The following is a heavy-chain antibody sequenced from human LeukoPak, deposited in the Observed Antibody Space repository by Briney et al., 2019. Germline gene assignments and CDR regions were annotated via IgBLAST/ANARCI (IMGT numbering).Heavy chain of an antibody. V-gene: IGHV3-11*01. CDR1: GFTFSDFY. CDR2: ISEDGRIT. CDR3: ARRGNTDSWTVLIDY. Sequence: GGSLRLSCAASGFTFSDFYMTWIRQAPGKGLEWISYISEDGRITYYADSLKGRFTISRDNAKNSLSLQVDGLRADDTAVYFCARRGNTDSWTVLIDYWGQGTLVTVSS. D-gene: IGHD3/OR15-3a*01. J-gene: IGHJ4*02.